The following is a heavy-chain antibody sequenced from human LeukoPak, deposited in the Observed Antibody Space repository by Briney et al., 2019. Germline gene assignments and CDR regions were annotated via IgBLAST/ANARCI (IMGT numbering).Heavy chain of an antibody. CDR3: ARPSIVGATRLNY. CDR2: IIPILGIA. D-gene: IGHD1-26*01. J-gene: IGHJ4*02. V-gene: IGHV1-69*04. CDR1: GYTFTSYG. Sequence: SVKVSCKASGYTFTSYGISWVRQAPGQGLEWMGRIIPILGIANYAQKFQGRVTITADKSTSTAYMELSSLRSEDTAVYYCARPSIVGATRLNYWGQGTLVTVSS.